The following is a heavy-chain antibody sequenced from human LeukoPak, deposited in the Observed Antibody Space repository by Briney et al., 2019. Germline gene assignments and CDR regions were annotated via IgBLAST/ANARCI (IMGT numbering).Heavy chain of an antibody. V-gene: IGHV3-9*01. CDR3: SKGAGYDNSSLDY. CDR1: GFTFDEYA. J-gene: IGHJ4*02. D-gene: IGHD3-22*01. Sequence: QTGRSLRLSCAASGFTFDEYAMHWVRQAPGKGLEWVSGIAYNGGRIDYADSVKGRFTISRDNAKNSLHLQMNSLRAEDTALYYCSKGAGYDNSSLDYWGQGTLVIVSS. CDR2: IAYNGGRI.